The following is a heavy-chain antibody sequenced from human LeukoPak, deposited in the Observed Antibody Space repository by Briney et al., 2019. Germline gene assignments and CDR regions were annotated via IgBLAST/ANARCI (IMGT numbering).Heavy chain of an antibody. CDR3: VRDLGGH. CDR1: GFTFSSYG. Sequence: GGSLRLSCAASGFTFSSYGMNLVRQAPGKGLEWLATVKGDGREKYYVDSVKGRFTISRDNAENSLYLQMSSLRDDDTAVYYCVRDLGGHWGQGTLVTVSS. V-gene: IGHV3-7*01. D-gene: IGHD3-3*01. J-gene: IGHJ4*02. CDR2: VKGDGREK.